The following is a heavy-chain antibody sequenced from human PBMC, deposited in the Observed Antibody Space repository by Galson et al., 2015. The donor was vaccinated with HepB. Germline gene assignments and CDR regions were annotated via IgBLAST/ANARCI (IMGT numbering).Heavy chain of an antibody. CDR2: IIPILGIE. CDR1: GGTFSSYT. V-gene: IGHV1-69*02. J-gene: IGHJ1*01. CDR3: ARGSSGWNGGEYFQH. Sequence: VSCKASGGTFSSYTISWVRQAPGQGPEWMGRIIPILGIENYAQKFQGRVTISADKSTSTAFMELSSLRSEDSAVYYCARGSSGWNGGEYFQHWGQGTLVIVSS. D-gene: IGHD6-19*01.